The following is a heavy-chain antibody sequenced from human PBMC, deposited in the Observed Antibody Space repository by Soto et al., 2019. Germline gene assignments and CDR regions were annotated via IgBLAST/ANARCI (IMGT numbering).Heavy chain of an antibody. Sequence: GGSLRLSCAASGFTFSIYGMHWVRQAPGKGLEWVAVIWSDGSDKSYAESVKGRFTISRDNSKNTLYLQMNSLRAEDTAMYFCARDRSRDIDYWGQGTLVTVSS. D-gene: IGHD1-26*01. CDR1: GFTFSIYG. J-gene: IGHJ4*02. V-gene: IGHV3-33*01. CDR3: ARDRSRDIDY. CDR2: IWSDGSDK.